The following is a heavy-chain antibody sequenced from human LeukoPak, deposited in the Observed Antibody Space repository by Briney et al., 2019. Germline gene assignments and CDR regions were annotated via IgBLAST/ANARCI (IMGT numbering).Heavy chain of an antibody. CDR3: GAGYCGGYDCSPGY. CDR1: GFTFSTHG. D-gene: IGHD2-21*01. J-gene: IGHJ4*02. Sequence: GGSLRLSCVASGFTFSTHGIHWVRQAPGKGLEWLSVIWNDGSNEIYVDSVKDRFTISRDNSKNTAYLQMGSLRVDDTAVYHCGAGYCGGYDCSPGYWGRGTLVIVSS. V-gene: IGHV3-33*01. CDR2: IWNDGSNE.